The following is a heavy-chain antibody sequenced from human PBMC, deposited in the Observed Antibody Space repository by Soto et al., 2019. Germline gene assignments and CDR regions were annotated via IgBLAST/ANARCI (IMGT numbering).Heavy chain of an antibody. CDR3: ARGTRDYFDPPGPGYGMDV. CDR2: FYDSGTS. CDR1: GDSISDVDYY. Sequence: QVQLQESGPGLVKPSQTLSLTCTVSGDSISDVDYYWSWVRQTPREGLEWIGAFYDSGTSYYSPSLKSRMTISVDSSKNQFSLTLTSVTAADTAVYYCARGTRDYFDPPGPGYGMDVWGQGTTVTVSS. V-gene: IGHV4-30-4*01. D-gene: IGHD3-22*01. J-gene: IGHJ6*02.